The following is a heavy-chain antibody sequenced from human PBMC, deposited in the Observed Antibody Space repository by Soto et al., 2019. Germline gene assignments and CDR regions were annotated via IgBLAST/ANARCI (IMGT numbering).Heavy chain of an antibody. D-gene: IGHD2-2*01. J-gene: IGHJ4*02. V-gene: IGHV3-9*01. CDR2: ISWNSGSI. Sequence: EVQLVESGGGLVQPGRSLRLSCAASGFTFDDYAMHWVRQAPGKGLEWVSGISWNSGSIGYVDSVKGRFTISRDNAKNSLYLQMNSLRAEDTALYYCAKAPTTGVVPAAMAYWGQGTLVTVSS. CDR1: GFTFDDYA. CDR3: AKAPTTGVVPAAMAY.